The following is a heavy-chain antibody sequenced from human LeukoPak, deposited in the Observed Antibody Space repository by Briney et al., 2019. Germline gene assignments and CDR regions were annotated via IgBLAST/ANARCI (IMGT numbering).Heavy chain of an antibody. D-gene: IGHD3-22*01. J-gene: IGHJ4*02. CDR3: TRANYYDSTGYLPVVYPSDY. V-gene: IGHV4-31*03. Sequence: PSETLSLTCTVSGGSISSGGYYWSWIRQHPGKGLEWIGYIYYSGSTYYNPSLKSRVTISVDTSKNQFSLKLRSVTAADTAVYYCTRANYYDSTGYLPVVYPSDYWGQGTLVTVSS. CDR1: GGSISSGGYY. CDR2: IYYSGST.